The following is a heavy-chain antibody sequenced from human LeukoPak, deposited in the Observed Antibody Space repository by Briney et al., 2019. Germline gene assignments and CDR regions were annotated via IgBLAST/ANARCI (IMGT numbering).Heavy chain of an antibody. V-gene: IGHV4-59*01. CDR3: ARTIDAFDI. J-gene: IGHJ3*02. D-gene: IGHD5-24*01. Sequence: SETLSLTCIVSGGSISSYYWSWIRQPPGKGLEWIGNMYYTGSTNYNPSLKSRVTISVDTSKNQFSLKLNSVTAADTAVYYCARTIDAFDIWGQGSMVTVSS. CDR1: GGSISSYY. CDR2: MYYTGST.